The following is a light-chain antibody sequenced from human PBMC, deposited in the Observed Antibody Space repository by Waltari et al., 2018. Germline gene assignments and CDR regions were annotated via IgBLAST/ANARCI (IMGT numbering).Light chain of an antibody. V-gene: IGLV8-61*01. Sequence: QTVVTQEPSLSVSPGGTVTLTCALSSGSVSSTSYASWYHQTPSQALRTRVYKNNKRSSGVPERFSGSMLGNTAALTITGAQAEDESDFYCVLYMGSGIWVFGGGTKLTVL. CDR1: SGSVSSTSY. J-gene: IGLJ3*02. CDR2: KNN. CDR3: VLYMGSGIWV.